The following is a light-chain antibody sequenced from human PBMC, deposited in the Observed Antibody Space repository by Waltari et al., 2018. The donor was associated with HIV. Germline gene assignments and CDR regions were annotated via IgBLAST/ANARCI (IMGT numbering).Light chain of an antibody. Sequence: VLTQSPDTLSLSPGERATLSCRASESVSSNFLAWYQQRPGQAPRLLIYGASNRATGIPDRFSGSGSGTDFTLTISRLEPEDFAVYFCQQFGNSPRTFGQGTKVEIK. CDR1: ESVSSNF. J-gene: IGKJ1*01. V-gene: IGKV3-20*01. CDR3: QQFGNSPRT. CDR2: GAS.